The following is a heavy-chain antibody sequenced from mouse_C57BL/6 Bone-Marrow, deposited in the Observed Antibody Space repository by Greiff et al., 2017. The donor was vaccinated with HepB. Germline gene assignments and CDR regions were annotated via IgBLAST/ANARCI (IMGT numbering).Heavy chain of an antibody. D-gene: IGHD2-5*01. CDR2: ISSGGSHT. J-gene: IGHJ1*03. CDR1: GFTFSSYG. V-gene: IGHV5-6*01. Sequence: EVMLVESGGDLVKPGGSLKLSCAASGFTFSSYGMSWVRQTPDKRLEWVATISSGGSHTYYPDSVKGRFTISRDNAKNTLYLQMSSLKSEDTAMYYCGRHVIVTRSDWYFDVWGTGTTVTVSS. CDR3: GRHVIVTRSDWYFDV.